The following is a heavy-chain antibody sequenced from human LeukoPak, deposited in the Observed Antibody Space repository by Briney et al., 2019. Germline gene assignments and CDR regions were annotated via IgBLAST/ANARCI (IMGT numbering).Heavy chain of an antibody. Sequence: GGSLRLSCAASGFTLRTYWMTGVRQAPGKGLEWVSAISGSGDIAYYADSVKGRFTISRDNSKNTMYLQMNSLRVEDTAVYYCAKCAWFGDAPGGDYWGQGTLVTVSS. CDR2: ISGSGDIA. V-gene: IGHV3-23*01. J-gene: IGHJ4*02. CDR1: GFTLRTYW. D-gene: IGHD3-10*01. CDR3: AKCAWFGDAPGGDY.